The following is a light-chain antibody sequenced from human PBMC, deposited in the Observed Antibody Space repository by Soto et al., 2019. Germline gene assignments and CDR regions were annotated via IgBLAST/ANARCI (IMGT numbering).Light chain of an antibody. Sequence: IQMTPSPSTLSESVGDRVTITCRASQTISSWLAWYQQKPGKAPKLLIYKASTLKSGVPSRFSGSGSGTEFTLTISSLQPDDFATYYCQHYNSYSEAFGQGTKVDIK. V-gene: IGKV1-5*03. CDR3: QHYNSYSEA. J-gene: IGKJ1*01. CDR1: QTISSW. CDR2: KAS.